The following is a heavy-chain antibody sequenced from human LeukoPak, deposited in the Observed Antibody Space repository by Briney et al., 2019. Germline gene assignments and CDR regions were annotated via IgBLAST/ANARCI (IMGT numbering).Heavy chain of an antibody. CDR1: GLTFSSYA. CDR2: ISGSGGST. J-gene: IGHJ4*02. V-gene: IGHV3-23*01. D-gene: IGHD3-9*01. Sequence: GGSLRLSCAASGLTFSSYAMSWVRQAPGKGLEWVSAISGSGGSTYYADSVKGRFTISRDNSKNTLYLQMNSLRAEDTAVYYCAKDLSYYDILTGWIHGDLIDYWGQGTLVTVSS. CDR3: AKDLSYYDILTGWIHGDLIDY.